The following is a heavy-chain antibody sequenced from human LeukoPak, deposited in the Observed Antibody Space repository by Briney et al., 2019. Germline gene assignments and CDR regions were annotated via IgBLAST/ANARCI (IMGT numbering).Heavy chain of an antibody. CDR1: GGSIGSYY. J-gene: IGHJ4*02. V-gene: IGHV4-59*01. CDR3: ARAGGDRFDY. Sequence: SETLSLTCSVSGGSIGSYYWSWIRQPPGKGLEWIGYISYSGNTNYNPSLKSRVTISVDTSKNQFSLKLTSVTAADTAVYYCARAGGDRFDYWGQGSLVTVSS. D-gene: IGHD4-17*01. CDR2: ISYSGNT.